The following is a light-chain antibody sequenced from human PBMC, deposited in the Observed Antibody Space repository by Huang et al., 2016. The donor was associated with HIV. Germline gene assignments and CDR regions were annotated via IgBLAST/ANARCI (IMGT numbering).Light chain of an antibody. CDR3: QQYNKWPRT. J-gene: IGKJ1*01. V-gene: IGKV3D-15*01. CDR1: QHLGSN. CDR2: DAS. Sequence: DILMTQSPVTLSVPPGERATLTCRASQHLGSNLAWSQQKPGHPPRLRIYDASTRATGAPARFSGSGSKTDFNLTIDSLQSEDSALYFCQQYNKWPRTFGQGTKLEIK.